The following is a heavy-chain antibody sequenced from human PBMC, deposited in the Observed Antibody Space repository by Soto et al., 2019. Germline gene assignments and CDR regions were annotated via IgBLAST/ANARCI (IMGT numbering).Heavy chain of an antibody. D-gene: IGHD6-25*01. V-gene: IGHV3-23*01. Sequence: GGSLRLSCAASGFTFSIYAMSWVRQAPGKGLEWVSAISSGGSKTFYADSVKGRFTISRDYSKNTLYLQMNSLRAEDTAVYYCAKGAASGILSYYYNIDVWGQGTTVTVSS. CDR1: GFTFSIYA. J-gene: IGHJ6*02. CDR3: AKGAASGILSYYYNIDV. CDR2: ISSGGSKT.